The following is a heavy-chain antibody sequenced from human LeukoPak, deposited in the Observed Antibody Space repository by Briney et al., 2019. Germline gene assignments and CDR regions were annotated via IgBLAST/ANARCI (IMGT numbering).Heavy chain of an antibody. J-gene: IGHJ4*02. CDR1: GFAFSDSA. Sequence: PGGSLRLSCAASGFAFSDSAIHWVRQASGKGLEWVGRIRSKHNNFATAFAASVKGRFTISRDDSRNTAYLQMNGLNTEDTAMYYCTRLEELATITRPNDYWGQGTLVTVSS. V-gene: IGHV3-73*01. CDR3: TRLEELATITRPNDY. D-gene: IGHD5-24*01. CDR2: IRSKHNNFAT.